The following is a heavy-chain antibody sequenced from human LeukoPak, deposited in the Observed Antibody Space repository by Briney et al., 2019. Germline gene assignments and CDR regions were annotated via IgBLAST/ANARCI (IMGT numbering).Heavy chain of an antibody. D-gene: IGHD3-16*01. V-gene: IGHV3-23*01. Sequence: GGSLRLSCAASGFTFSSYAMSWVRQAPGKGLEWVSAISSSVGSTYYADSVKGRFTISRDNSKNTLYLQMNSLRPEDTAVYYCAKSGGGLADGFDLWGQGTMVTVSS. CDR3: AKSGGGLADGFDL. J-gene: IGHJ3*01. CDR2: ISSSVGST. CDR1: GFTFSSYA.